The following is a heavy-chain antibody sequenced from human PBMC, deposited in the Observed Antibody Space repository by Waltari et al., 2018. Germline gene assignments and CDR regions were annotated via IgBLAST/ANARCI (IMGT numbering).Heavy chain of an antibody. D-gene: IGHD2-15*01. CDR2: ISSSGSTK. CDR1: GFSFSSYE. J-gene: IGHJ4*02. Sequence: EVRLVESGGNLVQPGGSLRLSCAASGFSFSSYEMNWVRQAPGGGLEWVSYISSSGSTKYYADAVKGRFTISRDNAKNSLYLQMNSLRADDTAVYYCARVRVVMGEGVYWGQGTLVTVSS. V-gene: IGHV3-48*03. CDR3: ARVRVVMGEGVY.